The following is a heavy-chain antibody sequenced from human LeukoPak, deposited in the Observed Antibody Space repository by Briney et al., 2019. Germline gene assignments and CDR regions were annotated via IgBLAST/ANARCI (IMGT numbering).Heavy chain of an antibody. V-gene: IGHV1-69*06. J-gene: IGHJ4*02. CDR1: GGTFSSYA. Sequence: GASVKVSCKASGGTFSSYAISWVRQAPGQGLEWMGGIIPIFGTANYAQKFQGGVTITADKSTSTAYMELSSLRSEDTAVYYCARDLDGGSALFAYWGQGTLVTVSS. CDR2: IIPIFGTA. CDR3: ARDLDGGSALFAY. D-gene: IGHD2-15*01.